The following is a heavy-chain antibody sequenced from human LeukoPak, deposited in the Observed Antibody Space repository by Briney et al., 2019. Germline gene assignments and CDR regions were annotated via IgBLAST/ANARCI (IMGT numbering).Heavy chain of an antibody. V-gene: IGHV1-46*01. CDR1: GYTFTSYY. CDR3: ARGHSTGDPKGYYYYMDV. D-gene: IGHD7-27*01. J-gene: IGHJ6*03. Sequence: ASVKVSCKASGYTFTSYYMHWVRQAPGQGLEWMGIINPSGGSTSYAQKFQGRVTMTRDMSTSTAYMELSSLRSEDTAVYYCARGHSTGDPKGYYYYMDVWGKGTTVTVSS. CDR2: INPSGGST.